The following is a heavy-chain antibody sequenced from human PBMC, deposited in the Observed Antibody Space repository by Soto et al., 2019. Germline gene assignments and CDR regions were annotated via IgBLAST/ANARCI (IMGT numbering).Heavy chain of an antibody. Sequence: EVQLVESGGGLVKPGGSLRLSCAASGFTFSGAWMKWVRQAPGKGLEWVARMKSKAAGGTTAHAPPVKGRFTISRDDSKNILFLQMDSLITEDSAIYYCADYRESTGGRNVDFWGQGTLVTVSS. D-gene: IGHD2-8*02. V-gene: IGHV3-15*07. J-gene: IGHJ4*02. CDR1: GFTFSGAW. CDR2: MKSKAAGGTT. CDR3: ADYRESTGGRNVDF.